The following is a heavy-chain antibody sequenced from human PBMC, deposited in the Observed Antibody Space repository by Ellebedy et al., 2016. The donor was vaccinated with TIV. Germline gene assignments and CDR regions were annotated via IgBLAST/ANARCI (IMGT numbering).Heavy chain of an antibody. CDR1: GGSFSGYY. CDR2: INHSGST. D-gene: IGHD3-3*01. Sequence: GSLRLXXAVYGGSFSGYYWSWIRQPPGKGLEWIGEINHSGSTNYNPSLKSRVTISVDTSKNQFSLKLSSVTAADTAVYYCARLGNYDFWSGVMYYYYYMDVWGKGTTVTVSS. CDR3: ARLGNYDFWSGVMYYYYYMDV. V-gene: IGHV4-34*01. J-gene: IGHJ6*03.